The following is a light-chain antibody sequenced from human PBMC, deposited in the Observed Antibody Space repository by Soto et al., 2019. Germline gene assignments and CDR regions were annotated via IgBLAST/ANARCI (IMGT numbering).Light chain of an antibody. V-gene: IGKV3-20*01. CDR1: QSINSRY. J-gene: IGKJ3*01. CDR2: GAS. CDR3: QQFGSSPGFT. Sequence: EIVLTQSPGTLSLSPGERATLSCRASQSINSRYLAWYQQKPGQAPRLLIYGASSRATGIPDSFSGSGSGTDFTLTISRLEPEDLAVYYCQQFGSSPGFTFGPGTKVDIK.